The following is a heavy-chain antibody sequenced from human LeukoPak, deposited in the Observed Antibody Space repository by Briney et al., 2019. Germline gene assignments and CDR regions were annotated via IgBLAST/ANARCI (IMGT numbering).Heavy chain of an antibody. V-gene: IGHV3-30*04. D-gene: IGHD3-10*01. Sequence: GGSLRLSCAASGFTFSSYAMHWVRQAPGKGLEWVAVISYDGSNKYYADSVKGRFTISRDNSKNTLYLQMNSLRAEDTAVYYCARGGVYGVKIDYWGQGTLVTVSS. J-gene: IGHJ4*02. CDR2: ISYDGSNK. CDR1: GFTFSSYA. CDR3: ARGGVYGVKIDY.